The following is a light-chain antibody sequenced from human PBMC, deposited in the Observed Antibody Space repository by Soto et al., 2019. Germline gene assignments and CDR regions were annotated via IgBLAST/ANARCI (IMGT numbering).Light chain of an antibody. V-gene: IGKV1-5*01. CDR3: QQYNDYPWT. CDR2: DDS. J-gene: IGKJ1*01. Sequence: DFQKTQALSTLSASLRDRVTITCRASQTISTWLARYQQKPGKAPKLLIYDDSNLESGVTSMFSGSGSGTEFTLTISSLQPDDFATYYCQQYNDYPWTFGQGTKVDI. CDR1: QTISTW.